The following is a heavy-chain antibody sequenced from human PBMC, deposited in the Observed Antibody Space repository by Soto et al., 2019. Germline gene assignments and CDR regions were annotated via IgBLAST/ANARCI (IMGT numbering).Heavy chain of an antibody. CDR2: IKSKSDGGTT. V-gene: IGHV3-15*01. J-gene: IGHJ4*02. CDR3: TTEGVSYYYDSSGYYGYFDY. CDR1: GFSFTNAW. D-gene: IGHD3-22*01. Sequence: GSLRLSCATSGFSFTNAWMSWVRQVPGKGLQWVGRIKSKSDGGTTDYPAPVKGRFTISRDDSKNTLYLQMNSLKTEDTAVYYCTTEGVSYYYDSSGYYGYFDYWGQGTLVTVSS.